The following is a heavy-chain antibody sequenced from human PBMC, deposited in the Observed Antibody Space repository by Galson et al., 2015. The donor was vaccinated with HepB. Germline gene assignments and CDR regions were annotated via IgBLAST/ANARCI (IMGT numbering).Heavy chain of an antibody. Sequence: SLRLSCAASGFPFSSYWMHWVRQAPGKGLEWVSALSGSGGSTYYADSVKGRFTISRDNSKNTLYLQMNSLRAEDTAVYYCAKTRAVDFWSGYSAEFDYWGQGTLVTVSS. D-gene: IGHD3-3*01. V-gene: IGHV3-23*01. CDR3: AKTRAVDFWSGYSAEFDY. CDR1: GFPFSSYW. CDR2: LSGSGGST. J-gene: IGHJ4*02.